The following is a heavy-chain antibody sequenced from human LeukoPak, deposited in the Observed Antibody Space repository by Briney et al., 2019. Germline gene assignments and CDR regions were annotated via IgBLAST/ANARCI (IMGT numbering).Heavy chain of an antibody. J-gene: IGHJ4*02. Sequence: SVKVSCKASGGTFSSYAISWVRQAPGQGLEWMGGIIPIFATANYAQKFQGRVTITADESTSTAYMELSSLRSEDTAVYYCAGEGDGYQYYFDYWGQGTLVTVSS. CDR3: AGEGDGYQYYFDY. CDR2: IIPIFATA. CDR1: GGTFSSYA. D-gene: IGHD5-24*01. V-gene: IGHV1-69*13.